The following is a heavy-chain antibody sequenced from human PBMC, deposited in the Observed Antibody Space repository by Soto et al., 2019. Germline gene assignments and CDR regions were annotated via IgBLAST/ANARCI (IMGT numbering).Heavy chain of an antibody. CDR3: AVIYRITFVRGVLRPSPFDY. CDR1: GGSFSTYY. V-gene: IGHV4-34*01. CDR2: VNQSGTT. Sequence: RTSETLSLTCSVYGGSFSTYYWSWLRQPPGKGLEWIGDVNQSGTTNYNPSLKSRVTISGDTSNKQFSLKLSSVTAADTAVYYCAVIYRITFVRGVLRPSPFDYWGKGTLVTVSS. D-gene: IGHD3-10*01. J-gene: IGHJ4*02.